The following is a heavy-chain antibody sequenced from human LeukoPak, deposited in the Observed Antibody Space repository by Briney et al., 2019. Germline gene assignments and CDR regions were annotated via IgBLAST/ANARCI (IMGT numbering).Heavy chain of an antibody. Sequence: PSETLSLTCSVSGGSTSDYYWNWIRQPAGQGLEWLGRIYYTGNTAYNPSLQSRLTMSLDTAKNQFSLQVTSVTAADTAVYYCARGGTLFTYFDSWGQGTLVTVSS. V-gene: IGHV4-4*07. D-gene: IGHD3-10*02. CDR2: IYYTGNT. CDR3: ARGGTLFTYFDS. J-gene: IGHJ4*02. CDR1: GGSTSDYY.